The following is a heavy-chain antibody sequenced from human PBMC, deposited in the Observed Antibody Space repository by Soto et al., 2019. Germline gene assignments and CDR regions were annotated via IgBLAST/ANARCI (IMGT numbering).Heavy chain of an antibody. CDR2: IKQDGSEI. V-gene: IGHV3-7*01. CDR1: GFSFGASW. CDR3: ARDAYFGAIDY. Sequence: GGSLRLSCAASGFSFGASWMAWFRQAPGKGLEWVADIKQDGSEINYVDSVKGRVTISRDNAKNSLYLQMDSLRAEDTAVYYCARDAYFGAIDYWGLGTLVPVSS. D-gene: IGHD3-16*01. J-gene: IGHJ4*02.